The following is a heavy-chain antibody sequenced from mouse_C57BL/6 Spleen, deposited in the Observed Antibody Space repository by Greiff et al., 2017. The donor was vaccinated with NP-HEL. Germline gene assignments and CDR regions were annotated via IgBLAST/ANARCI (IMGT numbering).Heavy chain of an antibody. CDR3: ARTIYDGYGGAMDY. J-gene: IGHJ4*01. CDR1: GYTFTSYW. V-gene: IGHV1-64*01. D-gene: IGHD2-3*01. CDR2: IHPNSGST. Sequence: QVQLQQSGAELVKPGASVKLSCKASGYTFTSYWMHWVKQRPGQGLEWIGMIHPNSGSTNYNEKFKSKATLTVDKSSSTAYMQLSSLTSEDSAVYYCARTIYDGYGGAMDYWGQGTSVTVSS.